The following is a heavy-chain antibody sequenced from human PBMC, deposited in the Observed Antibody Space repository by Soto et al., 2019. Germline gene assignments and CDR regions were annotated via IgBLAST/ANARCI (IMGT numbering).Heavy chain of an antibody. CDR2: ISSSSSYI. CDR3: AKDPPSPWTANWVDP. D-gene: IGHD5-12*01. Sequence: GGSLRLSCAASGFTFSSYSMNWVRQAPGKGLEWVSSISSSSSYIYYADSVKGRFTISRDNSKNVLFLQMNSLRADDTATYYCAKDPPSPWTANWVDPWGKGTLVTVSS. J-gene: IGHJ5*02. CDR1: GFTFSSYS. V-gene: IGHV3-21*04.